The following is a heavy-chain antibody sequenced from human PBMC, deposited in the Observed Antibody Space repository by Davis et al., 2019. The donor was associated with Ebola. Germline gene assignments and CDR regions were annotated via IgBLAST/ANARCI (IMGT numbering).Heavy chain of an antibody. Sequence: MPSETLSLTCSVSGGSISEYYWNWIRQPAGKGLEWIGRVYASGTINYNPSLTSRVTIALDTSKNQFSLTLTSVTAADTGVYDCARWGSLADDYYYGMDVWGQGTAVTVSS. CDR2: VYASGTI. J-gene: IGHJ6*02. CDR3: ARWGSLADDYYYGMDV. D-gene: IGHD4-23*01. V-gene: IGHV4-4*07. CDR1: GGSISEYY.